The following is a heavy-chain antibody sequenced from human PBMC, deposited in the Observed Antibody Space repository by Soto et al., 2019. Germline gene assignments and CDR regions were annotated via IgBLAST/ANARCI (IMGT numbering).Heavy chain of an antibody. CDR2: IFSTGST. CDR3: ARDRAANGCEP. Sequence: SETLSLTCTVSGGSISSYYWSWIRQPPGKRLEWIGHIFSTGSTHYNPSLKSRVTISLGTSENQLSPSLTSVTAADTAVYYCARDRAANGCEPWGQGTQVTLAS. V-gene: IGHV4-59*01. D-gene: IGHD2-15*01. J-gene: IGHJ5*02. CDR1: GGSISSYY.